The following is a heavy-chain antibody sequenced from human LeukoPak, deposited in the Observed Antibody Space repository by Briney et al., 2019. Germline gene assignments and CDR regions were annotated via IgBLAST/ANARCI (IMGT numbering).Heavy chain of an antibody. CDR1: GYTFTSYD. D-gene: IGHD3-3*01. J-gene: IGHJ6*02. Sequence: ASVKVSCKASGYTFTSYDIHWVRQATGQGLEWMGWMNPNSGNTGNAQKFQGRVTMTRNTSISTAYMELSSLRSEDTAVYYCARGRFDDFWSGYPQTYGMDVWGQGTTVTVSS. V-gene: IGHV1-8*01. CDR3: ARGRFDDFWSGYPQTYGMDV. CDR2: MNPNSGNT.